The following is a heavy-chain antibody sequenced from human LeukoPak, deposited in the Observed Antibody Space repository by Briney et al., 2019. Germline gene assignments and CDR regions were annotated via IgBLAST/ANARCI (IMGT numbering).Heavy chain of an antibody. D-gene: IGHD1-7*01. V-gene: IGHV4-30-4*08. CDR1: GGSISSGDYY. CDR2: IYYSGST. J-gene: IGHJ4*02. Sequence: SRTLSLTCTVSGGSISSGDYYWSWIRQPPGKGLEWIGYIYYSGSTYYNPSLKSRVTISVDTSKNQFSLKLSSVTAADTAVYYCASLPLELFFDYWGQGTLVTVSS. CDR3: ASLPLELFFDY.